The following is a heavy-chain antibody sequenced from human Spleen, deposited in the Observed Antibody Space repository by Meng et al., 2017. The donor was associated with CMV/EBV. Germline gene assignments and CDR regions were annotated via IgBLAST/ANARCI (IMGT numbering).Heavy chain of an antibody. Sequence: GESLKISCADSGFTFSNYWMSWVRQAPGKGLEWVANMNQDGSEKYYVDSVKGRFTISRDNAKNSLYLQMNSLRAEDTAVYYCAREIAVAGTGFDYWGQGTLVTVSS. V-gene: IGHV3-7*01. D-gene: IGHD6-19*01. CDR1: GFTFSNYW. CDR3: AREIAVAGTGFDY. CDR2: MNQDGSEK. J-gene: IGHJ4*02.